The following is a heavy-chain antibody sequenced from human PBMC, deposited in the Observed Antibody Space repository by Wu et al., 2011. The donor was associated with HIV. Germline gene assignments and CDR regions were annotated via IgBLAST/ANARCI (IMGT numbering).Heavy chain of an antibody. CDR1: GYTFTNYA. CDR3: ARDGSSAQLDLYYNHMDV. D-gene: IGHD2-8*01. V-gene: IGHV1-18*01. Sequence: QVQLVQSGAEVKKPGASVKVSCKASGYTFTNYAIHWVRQAPGQGLEWMGWISAYNGDTNYAQKLRDRVTMTTDTSTSTAYMELRSLRSDDTAVYYCARDGSSAQLDLYYNHMDVWGQRGPRSPSP. J-gene: IGHJ6*01. CDR2: ISAYNGDT.